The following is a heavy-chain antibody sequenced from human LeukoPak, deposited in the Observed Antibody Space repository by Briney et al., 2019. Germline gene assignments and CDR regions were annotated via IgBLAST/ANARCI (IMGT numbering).Heavy chain of an antibody. CDR3: APMSASHSSSWYYFDY. V-gene: IGHV1-24*01. J-gene: IGHJ4*02. Sequence: ASVKVSCKVSGYTLTELSMHWVRQAPGKGLEWMGGSDPEDGETIYAQKFQGRVTMTEDTSTDTAYMELSSLRSEDTAVYYCAPMSASHSSSWYYFDYWGQGTLVTVSS. CDR2: SDPEDGET. CDR1: GYTLTELS. D-gene: IGHD6-13*01.